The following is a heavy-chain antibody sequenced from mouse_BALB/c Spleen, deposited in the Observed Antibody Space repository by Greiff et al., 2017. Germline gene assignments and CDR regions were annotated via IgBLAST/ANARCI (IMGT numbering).Heavy chain of an antibody. V-gene: IGHV14-3*02. J-gene: IGHJ2*01. D-gene: IGHD2-4*01. CDR3: ARSPYDYPDY. CDR1: GFNIKDTY. CDR2: IDPANGNT. Sequence: VQLKESGAELVKPGASVKLSCTASGFNIKDTYMHWVKQRPEQGLEWIGRIDPANGNTKYDPKFQGKATITADTSSNTAYLQLSSLTSEDTAVYYCARSPYDYPDYWGQGTTLTVSS.